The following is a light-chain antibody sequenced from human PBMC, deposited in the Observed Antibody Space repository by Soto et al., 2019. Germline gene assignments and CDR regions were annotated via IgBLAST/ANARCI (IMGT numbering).Light chain of an antibody. Sequence: EIVLTQSPGTLSLSPGERATLSCRASQSVSSNQLAWYQQKPGQAPRLLMYGASSRATGILDRFSGSGSGTDFTLTISRLGPEDFAVYYCQQYAISWTFGQGTKVEIK. CDR2: GAS. J-gene: IGKJ1*01. CDR1: QSVSSNQ. V-gene: IGKV3-20*01. CDR3: QQYAISWT.